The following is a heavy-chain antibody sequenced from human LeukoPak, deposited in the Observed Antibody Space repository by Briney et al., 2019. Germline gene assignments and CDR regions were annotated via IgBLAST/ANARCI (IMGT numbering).Heavy chain of an antibody. CDR2: IRYDGSNK. CDR1: GFTFSSYG. CDR3: AKDLNYYDSSGYYYGDY. D-gene: IGHD3-22*01. V-gene: IGHV3-30*02. J-gene: IGHJ4*02. Sequence: PGGSLRLSCAASGFTFSSYGMHWVRQAPGKGLEWVAFIRYDGSNKYYAGSVKGRFTVSRDNSKNTLYLQMNSLRAEDTAVYYCAKDLNYYDSSGYYYGDYWGQGTLVTVSS.